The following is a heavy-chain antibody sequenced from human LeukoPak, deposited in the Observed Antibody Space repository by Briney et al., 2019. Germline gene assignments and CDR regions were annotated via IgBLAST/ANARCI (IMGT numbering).Heavy chain of an antibody. CDR2: ISGSGGST. J-gene: IGHJ4*02. V-gene: IGHV3-23*01. D-gene: IGHD1-26*01. CDR3: AEGRVSGSYYIGTY. CDR1: GFTFSNYA. Sequence: PGGSLRLSCVASGFTFSNYAMNWVRQAPGKGLEWVSVISGSGGSTSYADSVKGRFTISRDNSKNTLYLQMNSLRAEDTAVYYCAEGRVSGSYYIGTYWGQGTLVTVSS.